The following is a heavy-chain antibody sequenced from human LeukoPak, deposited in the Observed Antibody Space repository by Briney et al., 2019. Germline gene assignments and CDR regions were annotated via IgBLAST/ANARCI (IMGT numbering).Heavy chain of an antibody. Sequence: ASVKVSCKASGYTFTSYGISWVRQAPGQGLEEWVWISAYNGNTNYAQKLQGRVTMTTDTSTSTAYMELRSLRSDDTAVYYCARDPVAGPLGSWFDPWGQGTLVTVSS. V-gene: IGHV1-18*04. D-gene: IGHD6-19*01. CDR2: ISAYNGNT. CDR3: ARDPVAGPLGSWFDP. CDR1: GYTFTSYG. J-gene: IGHJ5*02.